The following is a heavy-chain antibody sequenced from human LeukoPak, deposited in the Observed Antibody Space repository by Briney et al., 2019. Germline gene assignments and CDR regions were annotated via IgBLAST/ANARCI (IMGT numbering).Heavy chain of an antibody. CDR2: SIPIFGTA. CDR3: ARKGAELENWFDP. Sequence: SVKVSCKASGGTLSSYAISWVRQAPGQGLEWRGGSIPIFGTANYAQKFQGRVTITTDESTSTAYMELSSLRSEDTAVYYCARKGAELENWFDPWGQGTLVTVSS. D-gene: IGHD1-1*01. CDR1: GGTLSSYA. J-gene: IGHJ5*02. V-gene: IGHV1-69*05.